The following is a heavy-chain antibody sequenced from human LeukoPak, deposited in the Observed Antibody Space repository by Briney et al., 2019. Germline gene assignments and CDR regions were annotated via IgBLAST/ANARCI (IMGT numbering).Heavy chain of an antibody. V-gene: IGHV1-46*01. Sequence: KFQGRVTVTRDTSTNTHYMELSSLRSEDTAVYYCASEIMVRGAMSEYYFDYWGQGTLVTVSS. J-gene: IGHJ4*02. D-gene: IGHD3-10*01. CDR3: ASEIMVRGAMSEYYFDY.